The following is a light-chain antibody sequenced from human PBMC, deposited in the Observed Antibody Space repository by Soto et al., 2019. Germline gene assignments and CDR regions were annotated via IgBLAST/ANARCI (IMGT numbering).Light chain of an antibody. CDR1: QSVSSSS. V-gene: IGKV3-20*01. Sequence: DIVFTQSPGTLSLSPGQRATLSCRASQSVSSSSVAWYRQRPGQAPRLLIYAVSSRAIDTPDRFSGSGSGTDFTLTISRLEPEDFAVYYCQHFGDSVWTFGQGTKV. CDR3: QHFGDSVWT. CDR2: AVS. J-gene: IGKJ1*01.